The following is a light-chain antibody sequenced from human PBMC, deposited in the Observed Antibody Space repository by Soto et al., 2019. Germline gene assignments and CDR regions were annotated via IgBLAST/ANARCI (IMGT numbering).Light chain of an antibody. CDR1: QSVSSY. CDR2: DAS. CDR3: QQSSNWPPLT. V-gene: IGKV3-11*01. Sequence: EIVLTQSPATLSLSPGERATLSCRASQSVSSYLAWYQQKPGQAPRLLIYDASNRATGIPARLSGSGSGTDFTLTISSLEPEDFAVYYCQQSSNWPPLTFGQGTRLEIK. J-gene: IGKJ5*01.